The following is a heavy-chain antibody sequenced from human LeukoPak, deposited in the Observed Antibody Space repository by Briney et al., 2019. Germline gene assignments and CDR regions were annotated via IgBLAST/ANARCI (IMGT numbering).Heavy chain of an antibody. J-gene: IGHJ4*02. CDR3: ARGMSSGSYSAAYYFDY. CDR1: EYTFTSYD. CDR2: TNPNSGNT. D-gene: IGHD3-22*01. Sequence: ASVKVSCKPSEYTFTSYDTNWVRQPTGQGLEWMGWTNPNSGNTGYAQKFQGRVTMTRNTSISTAYMELSSLRSEDTAVYYCARGMSSGSYSAAYYFDYWGQGTLVTVSS. V-gene: IGHV1-8*01.